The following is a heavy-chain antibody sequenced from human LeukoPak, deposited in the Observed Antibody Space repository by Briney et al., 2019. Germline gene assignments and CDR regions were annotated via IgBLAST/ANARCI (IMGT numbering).Heavy chain of an antibody. CDR3: ARYSGYEHDYGDYEYFDY. V-gene: IGHV4-59*08. CDR2: IYYSGST. Sequence: SGTLSLTCTVSGGSISSYYWSWIRQPPGKGLEWIGYIYYSGSTNYNPSLKSRVTISVDTSKNQFSLKLSSVTAADTAVYYCARYSGYEHDYGDYEYFDYWGQGTLVTVSS. J-gene: IGHJ4*02. D-gene: IGHD4-17*01. CDR1: GGSISSYY.